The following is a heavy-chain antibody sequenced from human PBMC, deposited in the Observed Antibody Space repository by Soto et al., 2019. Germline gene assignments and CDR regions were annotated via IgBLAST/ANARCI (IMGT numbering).Heavy chain of an antibody. CDR1: GYTFTGYY. CDR2: IIPIFGTA. V-gene: IGHV1-69*13. CDR3: ARVLYYDILTGPLDY. Sequence: SVKVSCKASGYTFTGYYMHWVRQAPGQGLEWMGGIIPIFGTANYAQKFQGRVTITADESTSTAYMELSSLRSEDTAVYYCARVLYYDILTGPLDYWGQGTLVTVSS. D-gene: IGHD3-9*01. J-gene: IGHJ4*02.